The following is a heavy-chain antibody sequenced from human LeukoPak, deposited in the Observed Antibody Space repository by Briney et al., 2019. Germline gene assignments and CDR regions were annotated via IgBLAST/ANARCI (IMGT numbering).Heavy chain of an antibody. CDR1: GFTFGSYW. CDR2: INSDGSSA. Sequence: PGGSLRLSCAASGFTFGSYWMHWVRQIAGKGLVWVSRINSDGSSAEYVDSVKGRFTISRDNAKNTLYLQMDSLRAEDTAVYYCARGDGSFDYWGQGILVTVSS. CDR3: ARGDGSFDY. D-gene: IGHD5-24*01. J-gene: IGHJ4*02. V-gene: IGHV3-74*03.